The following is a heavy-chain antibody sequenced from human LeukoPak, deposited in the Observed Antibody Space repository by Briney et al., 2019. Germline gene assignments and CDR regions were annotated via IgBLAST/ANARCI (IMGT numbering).Heavy chain of an antibody. CDR2: IYYSGST. CDR3: ARGHYYDSSGYLDYFDY. CDR1: GGSISSGDYY. V-gene: IGHV4-30-4*01. D-gene: IGHD3-22*01. J-gene: IGHJ4*02. Sequence: SETLSLTCTVSGGSISSGDYYWSWIRQPPGKGLEWIGYIYYSGSTYYNPSLKSRVTISVDTSKNQFSLKLSSVTAADTAVYYCARGHYYDSSGYLDYFDYWGQGTLVTVSS.